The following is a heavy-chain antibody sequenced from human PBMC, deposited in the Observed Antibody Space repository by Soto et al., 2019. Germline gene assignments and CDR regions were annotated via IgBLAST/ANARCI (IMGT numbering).Heavy chain of an antibody. V-gene: IGHV4-34*01. CDR2: INHRGST. D-gene: IGHD1-26*01. Sequence: SETLSLTCAVYGGSFSGYYWRWLRQPPGKGLEWIGEINHRGSTNYNPSLKIRVTISVDTSKNQFSLKLSSVTAADTAVYYCARSFRGSYQATLDYWGQGTLVPVSS. CDR1: GGSFSGYY. CDR3: ARSFRGSYQATLDY. J-gene: IGHJ4*02.